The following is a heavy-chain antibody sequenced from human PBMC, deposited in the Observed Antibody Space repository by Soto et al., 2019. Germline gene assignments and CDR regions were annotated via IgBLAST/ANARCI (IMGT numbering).Heavy chain of an antibody. CDR2: IYYSGST. V-gene: IGHV4-59*01. Sequence: PSETLSLTCTVSGGSISSYYWSWIRQPPGKGLEWIGYIYYSGSTNYNPSLKSRVTISVDTSKNQFSLKLSSVTAADTAVYYCARVVYYGSSWYVNWFDPWGQGTLVTVSS. CDR3: ARVVYYGSSWYVNWFDP. CDR1: GGSISSYY. D-gene: IGHD6-13*01. J-gene: IGHJ5*02.